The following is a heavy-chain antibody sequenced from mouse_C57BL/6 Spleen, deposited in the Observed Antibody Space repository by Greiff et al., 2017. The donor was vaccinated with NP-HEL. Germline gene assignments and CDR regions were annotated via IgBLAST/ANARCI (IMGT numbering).Heavy chain of an antibody. CDR1: GYTFTSYR. Sequence: QVQLKQPGAELVKPGASVKLSCKASGYTFTSYRMHWVKQRPGQGLEWIGMIHPNSGSTNYNEKFKSKATLTVDKSSSTAYMQLSSLTSEDSAVYYCARGPLYYDYDGYAMDYWGQGTSVTVSS. V-gene: IGHV1-64*01. CDR3: ARGPLYYDYDGYAMDY. J-gene: IGHJ4*01. CDR2: IHPNSGST. D-gene: IGHD2-4*01.